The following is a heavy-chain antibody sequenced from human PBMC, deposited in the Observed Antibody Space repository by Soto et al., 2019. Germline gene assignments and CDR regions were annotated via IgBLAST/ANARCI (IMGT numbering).Heavy chain of an antibody. CDR2: ISHDGSRK. J-gene: IGHJ6*02. D-gene: IGHD3-10*01. V-gene: IGHV3-30*18. Sequence: QVQLVESGGGVVQPGRSLRLSCAASGFAFSDYAMHWVRPAPGKGLEWAAVISHDGSRKYSADSVKGRITSSRDNSRNTVILEMDSRISEDTAVYYCAKERHGSGTGWDMDVWGQGTTVTVSS. CDR3: AKERHGSGTGWDMDV. CDR1: GFAFSDYA.